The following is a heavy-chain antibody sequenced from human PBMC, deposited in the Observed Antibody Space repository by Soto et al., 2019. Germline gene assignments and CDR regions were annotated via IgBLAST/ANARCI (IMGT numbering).Heavy chain of an antibody. V-gene: IGHV1-2*02. CDR1: RYIFTAYF. CDR3: ASHDPGARFHP. Sequence: QVQLVQSGAEVKKPGASVKVSCKAPRYIFTAYFMHWVRQAPGQGLEWMGWINPNNGATHYGLSFQGRGTMTRATSVGTAHMELSRLRSYGTAVYYFASHDPGARFHPFGQGTLVIVS. CDR2: INPNNGAT. J-gene: IGHJ5*02. D-gene: IGHD2-8*02.